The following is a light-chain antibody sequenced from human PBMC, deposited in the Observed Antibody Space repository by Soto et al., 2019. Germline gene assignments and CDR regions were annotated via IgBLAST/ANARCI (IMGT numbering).Light chain of an antibody. Sequence: EIVMTQSPATLSVSPGERATLSCRASRRISSRHLAWYQQKPGQAPRLLIYGASTRATGIPARFSGSGSGTEFTLTISSLQSEDFALYYCQQHDDWPLTFGQGTRLEIK. CDR2: GAS. CDR3: QQHDDWPLT. V-gene: IGKV3-15*01. J-gene: IGKJ5*01. CDR1: RRISSRH.